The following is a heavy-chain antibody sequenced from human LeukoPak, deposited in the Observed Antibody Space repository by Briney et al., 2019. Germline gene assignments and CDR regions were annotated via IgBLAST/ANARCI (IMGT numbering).Heavy chain of an antibody. Sequence: GGSLRLSCAASGFTFSSYAMHWVRQAPGKGLEWVAVISYDGSNKYYADSVKGRFTISRDNSKNTLYLQMNSLRAEDTAVYYCAREFVLGAFDIWGQGTMVTVSS. J-gene: IGHJ3*02. CDR1: GFTFSSYA. CDR3: AREFVLGAFDI. D-gene: IGHD3-10*01. CDR2: ISYDGSNK. V-gene: IGHV3-30*04.